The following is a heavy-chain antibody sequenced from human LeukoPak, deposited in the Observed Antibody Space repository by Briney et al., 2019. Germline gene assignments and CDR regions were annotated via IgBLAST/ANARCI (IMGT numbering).Heavy chain of an antibody. Sequence: GGSLRLSCAASGFTFSSYEMNWVRQAPGKGLEWVSYISSSGSTIYYADSVKGRFTISRDNAKNSLYLQMNSLRAEDTAVYYCARAGGLRWGSEFDYWGQGTLVTVSS. CDR2: ISSSGSTI. CDR1: GFTFSSYE. CDR3: ARAGGLRWGSEFDY. D-gene: IGHD4-23*01. J-gene: IGHJ4*02. V-gene: IGHV3-48*03.